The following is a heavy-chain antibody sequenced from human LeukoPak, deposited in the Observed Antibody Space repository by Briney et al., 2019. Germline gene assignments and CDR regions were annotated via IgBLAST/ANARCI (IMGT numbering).Heavy chain of an antibody. CDR1: GGSISSYY. D-gene: IGHD3-9*01. CDR3: ARARYYDILTGPPMGFDP. Sequence: SETLSLTCTVSGGSISSYYWSWIRQPPGKGLEWIGYIYYSGSTNYNPSLKSRVTISVDTSKNQFSLKLSSVTAADTAVYYCARARYYDILTGPPMGFDPWGQGTLVTVSS. V-gene: IGHV4-59*01. J-gene: IGHJ5*02. CDR2: IYYSGST.